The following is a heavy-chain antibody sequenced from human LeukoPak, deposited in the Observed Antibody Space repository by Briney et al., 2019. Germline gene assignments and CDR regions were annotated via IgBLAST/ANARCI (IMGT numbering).Heavy chain of an antibody. J-gene: IGHJ3*02. CDR1: GGTFSSYA. Sequence: SVKVSCKASGGTFSSYAISWVRQAPGQGLEWMGGIIPIFGTANYAQKFQGRVTITTDESTSTAYMELSSLRSEDTAVYYCARRQRWLQSVGAFDIWGQGTMVTVSS. D-gene: IGHD5-24*01. CDR2: IIPIFGTA. V-gene: IGHV1-69*05. CDR3: ARRQRWLQSVGAFDI.